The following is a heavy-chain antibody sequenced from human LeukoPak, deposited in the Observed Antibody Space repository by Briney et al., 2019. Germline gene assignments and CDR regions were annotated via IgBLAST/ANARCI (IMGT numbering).Heavy chain of an antibody. V-gene: IGHV3-30*04. D-gene: IGHD6-19*01. CDR2: ISYDGTNK. Sequence: PGRSLRLSCAASGFTFSSYAMHWVRQTPGKGLEWVAVISYDGTNKYYTDSVKGRFTISRDNSKQTLDLQMNSLRPEDTAVYYCARSGYTTGWYIWYLDLWGRGTLVTVSS. J-gene: IGHJ2*01. CDR1: GFTFSSYA. CDR3: ARSGYTTGWYIWYLDL.